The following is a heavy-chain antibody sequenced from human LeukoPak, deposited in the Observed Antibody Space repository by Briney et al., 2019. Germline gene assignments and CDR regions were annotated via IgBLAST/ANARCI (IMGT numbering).Heavy chain of an antibody. CDR2: ISSSGSTI. Sequence: GGSLRLSCAASGFTFSSYEMNWVRQAPGKGLEWVSYISSSGSTIYYADSVKGRFTISRDNSKNTLYLQMNSLRAEDTAVYYCARGRLVWGTYDAFDIWGQGTMVTVSS. V-gene: IGHV3-48*03. CDR1: GFTFSSYE. CDR3: ARGRLVWGTYDAFDI. J-gene: IGHJ3*02. D-gene: IGHD3-16*01.